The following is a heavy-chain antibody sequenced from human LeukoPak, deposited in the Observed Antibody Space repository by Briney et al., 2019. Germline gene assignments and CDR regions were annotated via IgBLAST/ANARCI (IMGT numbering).Heavy chain of an antibody. CDR2: IYGSGST. D-gene: IGHD2-21*02. V-gene: IGHV4-61*02. CDR1: GCSISSGSYY. Sequence: RPSETLSLTCTVSGCSISSGSYYWSWIRQPAGKALEWIGRIYGSGSTNYNPSLKSRVPISVSTSKTQFSLKLSSVTAADTAMYYCARELPPRDGKGYYFDYWGQGTLVTVSS. J-gene: IGHJ4*02. CDR3: ARELPPRDGKGYYFDY.